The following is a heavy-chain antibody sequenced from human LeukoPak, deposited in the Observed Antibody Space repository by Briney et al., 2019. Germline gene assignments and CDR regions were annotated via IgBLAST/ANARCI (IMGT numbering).Heavy chain of an antibody. V-gene: IGHV1-46*01. CDR2: INPSGGST. D-gene: IGHD2-15*01. Sequence: ASVKVSCKASGYTFTSYYMHWVRQAPGQGLEWMGIINPSGGSTSYAQKFQGRVTMTRDTSTSTVYMELSSLRSEDTAVYYCAREIVVVVAATVDAFDIWGQGTMVTVSS. CDR3: AREIVVVVAATVDAFDI. CDR1: GYTFTSYY. J-gene: IGHJ3*02.